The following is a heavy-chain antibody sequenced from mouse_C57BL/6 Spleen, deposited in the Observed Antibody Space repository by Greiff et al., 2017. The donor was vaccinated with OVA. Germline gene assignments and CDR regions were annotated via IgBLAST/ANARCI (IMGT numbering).Heavy chain of an antibody. J-gene: IGHJ3*01. V-gene: IGHV5-4*01. D-gene: IGHD4-1*01. CDR2: ISDGGSYT. CDR1: GFTFRSYA. CDR3: ARDLTGTWFAY. Sequence: EVQRVESGGGLVKPGGSLKLSCAASGFTFRSYALSWVRQTPEKRLEWVATISDGGSYTYYPDNVKGRFTISRDNAKNNLYLQMSHLKSEDTAMYYCARDLTGTWFAYWGQGTLVTVSA.